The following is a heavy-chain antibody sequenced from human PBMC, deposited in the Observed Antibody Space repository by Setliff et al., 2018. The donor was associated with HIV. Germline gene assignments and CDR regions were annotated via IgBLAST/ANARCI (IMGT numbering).Heavy chain of an antibody. V-gene: IGHV1-69*13. CDR2: IIPIFGTA. D-gene: IGHD2-15*01. CDR1: GGTFSSYA. J-gene: IGHJ4*02. CDR3: AREAPGSRNRWPYYFDF. Sequence: SVKVSCKASGGTFSSYAISWVRQTPGQGLEWMGGIIPIFGTANYAQKFQGRVTITADESTSTAYMELSSLRSEDTALYYCAREAPGSRNRWPYYFDFWGQGTLVTAPQ.